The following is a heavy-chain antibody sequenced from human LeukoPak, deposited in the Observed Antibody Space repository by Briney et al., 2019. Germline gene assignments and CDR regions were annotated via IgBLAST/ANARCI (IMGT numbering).Heavy chain of an antibody. CDR3: ARGYSYGYGLLDY. CDR2: ISTDNGNT. J-gene: IGHJ4*02. D-gene: IGHD5-18*01. CDR1: GYSFTSYG. V-gene: IGHV1-18*01. Sequence: GASVKVSCKTSGYSFTSYGINWVRQAPGQGLEWMGWISTDNGNTDYAQNLQGRVTMTTDTSTSTAYMELRSLRSDDTAVYYCARGYSYGYGLLDYWGQGTLVTVSS.